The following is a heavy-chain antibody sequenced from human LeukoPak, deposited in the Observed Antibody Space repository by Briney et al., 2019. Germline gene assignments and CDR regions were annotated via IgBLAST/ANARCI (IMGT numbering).Heavy chain of an antibody. CDR3: ARRGYSDYPLYYFDF. D-gene: IGHD5-12*01. CDR2: ISGSSSYT. Sequence: GGSLRLSCAASGFTFSDSYINWVRQAPGKGLEWVSYISGSSSYTNYVDSVKGRFTISRDNAKNSLYLQMNSLRAEDTAVYFCARRGYSDYPLYYFDFWGQGTLVTVSS. J-gene: IGHJ4*02. V-gene: IGHV3-11*06. CDR1: GFTFSDSY.